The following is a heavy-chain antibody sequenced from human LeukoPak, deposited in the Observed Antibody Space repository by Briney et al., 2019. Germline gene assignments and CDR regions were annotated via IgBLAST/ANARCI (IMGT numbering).Heavy chain of an antibody. V-gene: IGHV4-59*12. J-gene: IGHJ4*02. Sequence: SETLSLTCTVSGGSISRYYWSWIRQPPGERLEWMGYMYYGGSTNYNPSLKSRVTISVDTSKSQFSLKLSSVNAADTAVYYCARFDSYYYDSSGLGWGQGTLVTVSS. CDR2: MYYGGST. D-gene: IGHD3-22*01. CDR1: GGSISRYY. CDR3: ARFDSYYYDSSGLG.